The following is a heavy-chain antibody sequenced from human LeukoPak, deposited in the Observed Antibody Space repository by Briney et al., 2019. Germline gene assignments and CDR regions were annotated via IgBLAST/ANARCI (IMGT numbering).Heavy chain of an antibody. CDR3: VPHYFDSSGYYHGY. V-gene: IGHV3-7*01. CDR2: INQGGSEK. Sequence: GGSLRLSCAASGFTIIKYWMSWVRQAPGKGLEWVASINQGGSEKEYVDSVKGRFTISRDNAKNSLFLQMNSLRAEDTALYYCVPHYFDSSGYYHGYWGQGTLVTVSS. D-gene: IGHD3-22*01. CDR1: GFTIIKYW. J-gene: IGHJ4*02.